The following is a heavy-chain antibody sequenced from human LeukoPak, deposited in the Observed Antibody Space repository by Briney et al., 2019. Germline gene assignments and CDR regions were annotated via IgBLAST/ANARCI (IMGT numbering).Heavy chain of an antibody. J-gene: IGHJ4*02. D-gene: IGHD3-10*01. V-gene: IGHV4-39*01. Sequence: TSETLSLTCTVSGGSVSSTTYYRSWIRQPPGKGLEWIASINYSGSTYYNPSLKSRVTISVDTSENQFSLKLSSVTAADTAVYYCARYVVYGSGKYYFDYWGQGTLVTVSS. CDR1: GGSVSSTTYY. CDR2: INYSGST. CDR3: ARYVVYGSGKYYFDY.